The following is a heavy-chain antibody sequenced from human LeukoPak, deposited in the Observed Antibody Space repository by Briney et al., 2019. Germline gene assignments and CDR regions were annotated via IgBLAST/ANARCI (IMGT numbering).Heavy chain of an antibody. D-gene: IGHD3-3*01. CDR2: ISSSSSYI. CDR3: AKDGVNFWSGYLDY. Sequence: GGSLRLSCAASGFTFSSYSMNWVRQAPGKGLEWVSSISSSSSYIYYADSVKGRFTISRDNSKNTLYLQMNSLRAEDTAVYYCAKDGVNFWSGYLDYWGQGTLVTVSS. CDR1: GFTFSSYS. J-gene: IGHJ4*02. V-gene: IGHV3-21*04.